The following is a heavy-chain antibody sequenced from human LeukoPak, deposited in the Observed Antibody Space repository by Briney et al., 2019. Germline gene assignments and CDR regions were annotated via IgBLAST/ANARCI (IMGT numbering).Heavy chain of an antibody. CDR3: AKGNVDDFWSGYYKGMFLYFDY. CDR1: GFTFDDYA. CDR2: ISRNSGSI. J-gene: IGHJ4*02. Sequence: GGSLRLSCAASGFTFDDYAMHWVRQAPGKGLEWVSGISRNSGSIGYADSVKGRFTISRDNAKNSLYLQMNSLRAEDTALYYCAKGNVDDFWSGYYKGMFLYFDYWGQGTLVTVSS. D-gene: IGHD3-3*01. V-gene: IGHV3-9*01.